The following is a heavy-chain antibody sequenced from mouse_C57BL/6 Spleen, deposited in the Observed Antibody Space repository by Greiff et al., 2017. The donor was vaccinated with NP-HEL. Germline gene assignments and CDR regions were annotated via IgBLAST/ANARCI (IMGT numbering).Heavy chain of an antibody. D-gene: IGHD3-1*01. CDR2: IDPSDSYT. Sequence: VKLQQPGAELVKPGASVKLSCKASGYTFTSYWMQWVKQRPGQGLEWIGEIDPSDSYTNYNQKFKGKATLTVDTSSSTAYMQLSSLTSEDSAVYYCARRATGYFDYWGQGTTLTVSS. CDR1: GYTFTSYW. CDR3: ARRATGYFDY. J-gene: IGHJ2*01. V-gene: IGHV1-50*01.